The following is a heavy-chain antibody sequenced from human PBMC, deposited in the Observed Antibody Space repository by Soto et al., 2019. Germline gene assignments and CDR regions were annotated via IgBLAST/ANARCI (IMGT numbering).Heavy chain of an antibody. CDR3: ARHVPRLSGYIGRYFDY. CDR1: GGSISSYY. D-gene: IGHD3-22*01. CDR2: IYYSGST. Sequence: SETLSLTCTVSGGSISSYYWSWIRQPPGKGLEWIGYIYYSGSTNYNPSLKSRVTISVDTSKNQFSLKLSSVTAADTAVYYCARHVPRLSGYIGRYFDYWGQGTLVTVSS. V-gene: IGHV4-59*08. J-gene: IGHJ4*02.